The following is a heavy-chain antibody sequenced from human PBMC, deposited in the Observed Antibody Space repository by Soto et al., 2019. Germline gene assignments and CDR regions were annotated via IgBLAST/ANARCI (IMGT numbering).Heavy chain of an antibody. J-gene: IGHJ6*02. V-gene: IGHV4-59*01. CDR1: GGSISSYY. CDR2: IYYSGST. CDR3: ASAGRYCSSTSCYALDV. Sequence: SETLSLTCTVSGGSISSYYWSWIRQPPGKGLEWIGYIYYSGSTNYNPSLKSRVTISVDTSKNQFSLKLSSVTAADTAVYYCASAGRYCSSTSCYALDVWGQGTTVTVSS. D-gene: IGHD2-2*01.